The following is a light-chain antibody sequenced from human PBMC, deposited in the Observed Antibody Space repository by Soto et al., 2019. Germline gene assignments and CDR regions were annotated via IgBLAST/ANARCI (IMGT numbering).Light chain of an antibody. Sequence: QSALTQPASVSGSPGQSITISCTGTSSDVGGYNSVSWYQQHPGKAPKLMIYEVTNRPSGVSNRFSDSKSGNTASLTISGLQAEDEADYYCSSYTSSSTLVFGGGTKLTVL. J-gene: IGLJ2*01. V-gene: IGLV2-14*01. CDR2: EVT. CDR3: SSYTSSSTLV. CDR1: SSDVGGYNS.